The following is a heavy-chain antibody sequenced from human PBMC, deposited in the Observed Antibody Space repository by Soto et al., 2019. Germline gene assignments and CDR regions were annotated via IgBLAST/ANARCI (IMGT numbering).Heavy chain of an antibody. CDR3: ARDFTMVRDSYGMDV. Sequence: EVQLVESGGGLVKPGGSLRLSCAASGFTFSSYSMNWVRQAPGKGLEWVASISSSSSYIYYADSVKGRFTISRDNAKNSLYLHMNSLRAEDTAVYYCARDFTMVRDSYGMDVWGQGPTVTVSS. D-gene: IGHD3-10*01. CDR2: ISSSSSYI. J-gene: IGHJ6*02. V-gene: IGHV3-21*01. CDR1: GFTFSSYS.